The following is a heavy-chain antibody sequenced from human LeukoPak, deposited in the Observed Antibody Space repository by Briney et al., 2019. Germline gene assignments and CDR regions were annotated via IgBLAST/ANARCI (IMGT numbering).Heavy chain of an antibody. J-gene: IGHJ4*02. Sequence: GASVKVSCKASGYTFTDYYMHWVRQAPGQGLEWMGWMNPNSGGTNYAHKFQDRVTMTRDTSINTVYMDLSRLRSDVTAMYYCAKTSEIQRWPSYVDYWGQGTLVTVSP. CDR1: GYTFTDYY. V-gene: IGHV1-2*02. CDR2: MNPNSGGT. CDR3: AKTSEIQRWPSYVDY. D-gene: IGHD5-18*01.